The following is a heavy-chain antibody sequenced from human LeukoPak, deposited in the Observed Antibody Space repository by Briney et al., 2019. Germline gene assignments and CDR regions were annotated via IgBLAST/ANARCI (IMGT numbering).Heavy chain of an antibody. J-gene: IGHJ4*02. CDR2: ISIGGGTE. V-gene: IGHV3-33*01. D-gene: IGHD1-1*01. Sequence: GGSLRLSCQPSGFTFSHHGMHWVRQAPGKGLEWVSFISIGGGTEYYADSVKGRFTISRDNSINTLYLQMDSLSADDTAVYYCTRGRAERYFDFWGQGTLVTVSS. CDR1: GFTFSHHG. CDR3: TRGRAERYFDF.